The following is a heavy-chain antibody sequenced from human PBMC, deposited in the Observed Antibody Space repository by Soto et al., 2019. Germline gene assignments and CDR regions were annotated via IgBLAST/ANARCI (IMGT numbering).Heavy chain of an antibody. Sequence: GESLKISCPASGFTFTSYTMNLVRQAPGEGLEWVSSISSSSSYIYYADSVKGRFTISRDNAKNSLYLQINSLRAEDTAVYYCAMSSGYSRPFDPWGQGTLVTVSS. V-gene: IGHV3-21*01. CDR3: AMSSGYSRPFDP. J-gene: IGHJ5*02. CDR2: ISSSSSYI. D-gene: IGHD6-13*01. CDR1: GFTFTSYT.